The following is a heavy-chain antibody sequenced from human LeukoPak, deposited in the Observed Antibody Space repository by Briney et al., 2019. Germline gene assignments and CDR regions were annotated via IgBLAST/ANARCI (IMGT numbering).Heavy chain of an antibody. CDR1: GYSFTSYW. CDR3: ARAHGSGSYYNQLPAYYMDV. D-gene: IGHD3-10*01. V-gene: IGHV5-51*01. J-gene: IGHJ6*03. CDR2: IYLGDSAT. Sequence: GESLKISCKGSGYSFTSYWIGWVRQMPGKGLEWMWIIYLGDSATRYMPSFQGQVTISADKSISTAYLQWSSLKASDTAMYYCARAHGSGSYYNQLPAYYMDVWGKGTTVNVSS.